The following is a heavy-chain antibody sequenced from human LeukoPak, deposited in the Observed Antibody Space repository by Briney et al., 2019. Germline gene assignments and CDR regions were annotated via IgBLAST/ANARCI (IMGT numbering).Heavy chain of an antibody. V-gene: IGHV1-2*02. J-gene: IGHJ4*02. CDR3: TTSIRSGYNWNSFDF. CDR1: GYTFTAYC. Sequence: ASVKVSCKASGYTFTAYCIYWVRQATGQGLEWMGWINPNSGGTNYAPRFQGRVTMTRDTSISTAYMELSRLTSDDTAVYYCTTSIRSGYNWNSFDFWGQGTLVTVSS. CDR2: INPNSGGT. D-gene: IGHD3-3*01.